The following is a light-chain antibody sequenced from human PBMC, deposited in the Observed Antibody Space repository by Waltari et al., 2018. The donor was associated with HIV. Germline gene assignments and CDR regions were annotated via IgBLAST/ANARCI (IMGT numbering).Light chain of an antibody. CDR2: GSS. CDR1: QTISSAY. V-gene: IGKV3-20*01. Sequence: DIVLTQSPGTLSLSPGERGTLSCRASQTISSAYLSWYQQRPGQAPRLLISGSSNRATDIPDRFSGSGSGTDFTLTISRLEPEDVAVYYCQQFANPPFTFGPGTNIEIK. J-gene: IGKJ3*01. CDR3: QQFANPPFT.